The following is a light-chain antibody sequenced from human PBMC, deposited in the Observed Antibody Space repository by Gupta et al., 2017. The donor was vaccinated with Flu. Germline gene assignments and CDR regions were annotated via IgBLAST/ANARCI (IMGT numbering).Light chain of an antibody. Sequence: EMVLTQSPGTLSSSPGERATLSCSASQRVSSSYLRWYQQRAGQAPRLLINAAFTCATGIPDRCSGSGCGTDFTLTISRLEPEDFAVYFCQQYDSSTYSFGQGTKLEIK. CDR3: QQYDSSTYS. CDR2: AAF. CDR1: QRVSSSY. J-gene: IGKJ2*03. V-gene: IGKV3-20*01.